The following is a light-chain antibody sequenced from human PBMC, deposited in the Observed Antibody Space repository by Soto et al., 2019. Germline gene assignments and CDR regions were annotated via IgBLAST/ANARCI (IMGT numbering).Light chain of an antibody. V-gene: IGKV3-20*01. J-gene: IGKJ1*01. CDR1: QSVSSSY. CDR3: QQYRA. Sequence: EIVLTQSPGTLSLSPGERATLSCRASQSVSSSYLAWYQQKPGQAPRLLIYGASSRAIGIPDRFSGSGSGTDFTLTISRLEPEDFAVYYCQQYRAFGQGTKVDIK. CDR2: GAS.